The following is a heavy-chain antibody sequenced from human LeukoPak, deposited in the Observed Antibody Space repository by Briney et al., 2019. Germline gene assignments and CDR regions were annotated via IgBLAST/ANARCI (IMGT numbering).Heavy chain of an antibody. CDR2: ISGSGGST. V-gene: IGHV3-23*01. Sequence: PGGSLRLSCAASGFTFSSYAMSWVRQAPGKGLEWVSAISGSGGSTYYADSVRGRFTISRDNSKNTLYLQMNSLRAEDTAVYYCAKDYGSGSYRFDYWGQGTLVTVSS. D-gene: IGHD3-10*01. CDR3: AKDYGSGSYRFDY. CDR1: GFTFSSYA. J-gene: IGHJ4*02.